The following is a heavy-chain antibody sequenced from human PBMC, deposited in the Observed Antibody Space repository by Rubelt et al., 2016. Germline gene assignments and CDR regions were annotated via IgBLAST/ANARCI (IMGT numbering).Heavy chain of an antibody. Sequence: EVQLVESGGGLVQPGRSLRLSCAASGFTLSTFWMSWVRQAPGKGLEWVANIKQDGSEQYYVDSVKGRFTISRDNAKNSLYLQMSSLGAEDTGVYYCARWIIGGNSAFDYWGQGTLVTVSS. CDR3: ARWIIGGNSAFDY. D-gene: IGHD4-23*01. CDR1: GFTLSTFW. V-gene: IGHV3-7*04. J-gene: IGHJ4*02. CDR2: IKQDGSEQ.